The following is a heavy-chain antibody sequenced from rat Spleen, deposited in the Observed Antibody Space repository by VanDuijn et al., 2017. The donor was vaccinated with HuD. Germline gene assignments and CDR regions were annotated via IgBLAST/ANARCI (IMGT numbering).Heavy chain of an antibody. J-gene: IGHJ4*01. V-gene: IGHV2-4*01. CDR2: IWSGGST. CDR3: TREYLTTGVMDA. CDR1: GFSLSSYG. D-gene: IGHD1-4*01. Sequence: QVQLKESGPGLVQPSQTLSLTCTVSGFSLSSYGVIWVRQPPGKGLEWMGSIWSGGSTDYNSALKSRLSISRDTSKNQVFLKMNSLQTDDTCTYYCTREYLTTGVMDAWGQGASVTVSS.